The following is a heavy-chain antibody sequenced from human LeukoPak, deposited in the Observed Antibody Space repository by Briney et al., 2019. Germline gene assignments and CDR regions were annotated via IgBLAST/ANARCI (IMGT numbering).Heavy chain of an antibody. V-gene: IGHV3-73*01. Sequence: GGSLKLSCAASGFTFSDSTMHWVRQASGEGLEWVGRIRTKPNTYATAYAASVKGRFTISRDDSKNTAYLQMNSVKTDDTAVYYCTRHTERNSDWGQGTLVTVSS. J-gene: IGHJ4*02. CDR3: TRHTERNSD. CDR2: IRTKPNTYAT. D-gene: IGHD2/OR15-2a*01. CDR1: GFTFSDST.